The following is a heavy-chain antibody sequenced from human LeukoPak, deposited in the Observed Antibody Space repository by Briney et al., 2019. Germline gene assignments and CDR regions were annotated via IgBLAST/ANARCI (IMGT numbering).Heavy chain of an antibody. Sequence: GGSLRLSCAASGFTFSSYAMSWVRQAPGKGLEWVPAISGSGGSTYYADSVKGRFTISRDDSKNTLYLQMNSLRAEDTAVYYCAKDRRYSSSPSIPDYWGQGTLVTVSS. CDR2: ISGSGGST. D-gene: IGHD6-6*01. CDR1: GFTFSSYA. CDR3: AKDRRYSSSPSIPDY. V-gene: IGHV3-23*01. J-gene: IGHJ4*02.